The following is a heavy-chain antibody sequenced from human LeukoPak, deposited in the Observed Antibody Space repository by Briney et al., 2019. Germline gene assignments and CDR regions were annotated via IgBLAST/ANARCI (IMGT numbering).Heavy chain of an antibody. CDR3: ARVSPKRRYYGMDV. J-gene: IGHJ6*02. CDR1: GFTFSSYD. CDR2: IGTAGDT. Sequence: GGSLRLSCAASGFTFSSYDMHWVRQATGKGLEWVSAIGTAGDTYYPGSVKGRFTISRENAKNSLYLQTNSLRAGNTAVYYCARVSPKRRYYGMDVWGQGTTVTVSS. D-gene: IGHD6-25*01. V-gene: IGHV3-13*01.